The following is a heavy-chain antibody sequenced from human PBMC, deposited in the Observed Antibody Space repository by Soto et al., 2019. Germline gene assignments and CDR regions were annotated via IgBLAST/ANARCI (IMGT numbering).Heavy chain of an antibody. CDR1: GFTFSSYA. J-gene: IGHJ4*02. CDR2: ISGSGGST. Sequence: EVQLLESGGGLVQPGGSLRLSCAASGFTFSSYAMRWVRQAPGKGLEWVSAISGSGGSTYYADSVKGRFTISRDNSKNTLYLQMNSLRAEDTAVYYCAKVRGLAVAGTGIFDYWGQGTLVTVSS. CDR3: AKVRGLAVAGTGIFDY. V-gene: IGHV3-23*01. D-gene: IGHD6-19*01.